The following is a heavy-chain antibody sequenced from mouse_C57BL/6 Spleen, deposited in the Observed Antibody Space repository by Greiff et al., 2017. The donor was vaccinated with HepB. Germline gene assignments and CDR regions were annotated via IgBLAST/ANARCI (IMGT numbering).Heavy chain of an antibody. D-gene: IGHD1-1*01. CDR2: IDPSDSYT. J-gene: IGHJ1*03. CDR3: AVVARYFDV. V-gene: IGHV1-69*01. Sequence: QVQLQQPGAELVMPGASVKLSCKASGYTFTSYWMHWVKQRPGQGLEWIGEIDPSDSYTNYNQKFKGKSTLTVDKSSSTAYMQLSSLTSEDSAVYYCAVVARYFDVWGTGTTVIVSS. CDR1: GYTFTSYW.